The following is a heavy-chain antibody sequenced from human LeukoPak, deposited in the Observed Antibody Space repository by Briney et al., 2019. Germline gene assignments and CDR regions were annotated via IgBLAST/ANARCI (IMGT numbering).Heavy chain of an antibody. CDR1: GGSFSGYY. J-gene: IGHJ5*02. V-gene: IGHV4-59*01. Sequence: SETLSLTCAVYGGSFSGYYWSWIRQPPGKGLEWIGYISYSGSTNYKPSLKSRVTISVDTSKNQFSLKLSSVTAADTAVYYCARDGSYYDSSGYLGWFDPWGQGTLVTVSS. D-gene: IGHD3-22*01. CDR2: ISYSGST. CDR3: ARDGSYYDSSGYLGWFDP.